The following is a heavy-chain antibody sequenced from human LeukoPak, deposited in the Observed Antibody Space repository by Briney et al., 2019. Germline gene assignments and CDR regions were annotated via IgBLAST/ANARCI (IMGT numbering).Heavy chain of an antibody. CDR2: INHSGST. V-gene: IGHV4-34*01. Sequence: SETLSLTCAVYGGSFSGYYWSWIRQPPGKGLEWIGEINHSGSTNYNPSLKSRVTISVDTSKNQFSLNLISVTAADTAVYYCARESYGDHGGFDYWGQGTLVTVSS. CDR3: ARESYGDHGGFDY. J-gene: IGHJ4*02. D-gene: IGHD4-17*01. CDR1: GGSFSGYY.